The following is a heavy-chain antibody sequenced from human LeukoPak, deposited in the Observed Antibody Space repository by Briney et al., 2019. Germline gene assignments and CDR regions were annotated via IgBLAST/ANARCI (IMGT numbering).Heavy chain of an antibody. CDR2: INPSGGST. D-gene: IGHD4-17*01. V-gene: IGHV1-46*01. J-gene: IGHJ6*04. CDR3: AGSFFHYGDPIPILDV. Sequence: ASVKVSCKASGYTFPSYYMHWVRQAPGQGLEWMGIINPSGGSTSYAQKFQGRVTMTRDTSISTAYMELSRLRSDDTAVYYCAGSFFHYGDPIPILDVWGKGTTVTISS. CDR1: GYTFPSYY.